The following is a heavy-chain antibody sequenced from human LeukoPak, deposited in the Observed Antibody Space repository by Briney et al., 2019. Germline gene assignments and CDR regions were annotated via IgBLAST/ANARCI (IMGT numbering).Heavy chain of an antibody. CDR1: GGSINSYY. J-gene: IGHJ4*02. Sequence: SETLSLTCTVSGGSINSYYWSWIRQPPGKGLEWIGYIYYSGNTNYNPSLKSRVTISVDTSKNQFSLNLSSVTAADTAVYYCARAGRGVAPNFDSWGQGTLVTVFS. CDR3: ARAGRGVAPNFDS. V-gene: IGHV4-59*01. D-gene: IGHD5-12*01. CDR2: IYYSGNT.